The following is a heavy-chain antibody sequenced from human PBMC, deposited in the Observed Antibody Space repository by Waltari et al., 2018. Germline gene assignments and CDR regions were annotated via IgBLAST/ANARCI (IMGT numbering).Heavy chain of an antibody. CDR1: GDSISSSSYY. CDR3: ARTVAGFIDSWYFDL. V-gene: IGHV4-39*01. J-gene: IGHJ2*01. Sequence: LQLQESGPGLVKPSETLSLTCTVSGDSISSSSYYWGWIRQPPGKGPEWIASSYYRGSTYYNPSLKSRVTISVDTSKNQFSLKLSSVTAADTAVYYCARTVAGFIDSWYFDLWGRGTLVTVSS. D-gene: IGHD6-19*01. CDR2: SYYRGST.